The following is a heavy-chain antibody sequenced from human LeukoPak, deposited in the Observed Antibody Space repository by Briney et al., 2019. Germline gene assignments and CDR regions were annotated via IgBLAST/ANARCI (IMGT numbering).Heavy chain of an antibody. CDR2: INHSGST. D-gene: IGHD6-6*01. Sequence: PSETLSLTCAVYGGSFSGYYWSWIRQPPGKGLEWIGEINHSGSTNYNPSLKSRVTISVDTSKNQFSLKLSSVTAADTAVYYCARAPVGAARPRIWWFDPWGQGTLVTVSS. CDR3: ARAPVGAARPRIWWFDP. J-gene: IGHJ5*02. CDR1: GGSFSGYY. V-gene: IGHV4-34*01.